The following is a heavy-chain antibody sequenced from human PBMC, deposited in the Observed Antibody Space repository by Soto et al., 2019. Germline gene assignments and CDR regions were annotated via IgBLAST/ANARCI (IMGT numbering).Heavy chain of an antibody. CDR2: IYDSGSA. CDR3: ARGILRPNHYMDV. D-gene: IGHD1-26*01. V-gene: IGHV4-31*03. CDR1: GDSISRGGYF. J-gene: IGHJ6*03. Sequence: QVQLQESGPGLVKPSQTLSLTCIVSGDSISRGGYFWTWIRQHPGKGLEWIGYIYDSGSAFYNPSLKSRVTMSVDTSKNQFSLKLRSVTAADTAVFYCARGILRPNHYMDVWGKGTAVAVSS.